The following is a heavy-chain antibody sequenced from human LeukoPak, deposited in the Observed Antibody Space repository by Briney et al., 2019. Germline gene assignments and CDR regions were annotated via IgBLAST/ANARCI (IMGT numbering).Heavy chain of an antibody. CDR2: IWYDGSNK. V-gene: IGHV3-33*01. CDR1: GFTFSGYG. J-gene: IGHJ3*02. CDR3: ARPITVGTFRMVRGETAFDI. Sequence: PGGSVRLSCAASGFTFSGYGMHWVRQAPGKGLEWVAVIWYDGSNKYYADSVKGRFTISRDNSKNTLYLQMNSLRAEDTAVYYCARPITVGTFRMVRGETAFDIWGQGTMVTVSS. D-gene: IGHD3-10*01.